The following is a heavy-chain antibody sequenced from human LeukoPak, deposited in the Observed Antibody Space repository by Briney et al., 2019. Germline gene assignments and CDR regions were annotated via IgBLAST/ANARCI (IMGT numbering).Heavy chain of an antibody. CDR2: ISAYNGNT. V-gene: IGHV1-18*01. CDR3: ARRRDSSGYPRYYFDY. J-gene: IGHJ4*02. Sequence: ASVKVSCKASGYTFTSYGISWVRQAPGQGLEWMGWISAYNGNTNYAQKLQGRVTMTTGTSTSTAYMELRSLRSDDTAVYYCARRRDSSGYPRYYFDYWGQGTLVTVSS. D-gene: IGHD3-22*01. CDR1: GYTFTSYG.